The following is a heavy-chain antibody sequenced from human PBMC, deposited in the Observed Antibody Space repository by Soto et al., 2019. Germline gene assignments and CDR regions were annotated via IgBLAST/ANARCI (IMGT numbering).Heavy chain of an antibody. V-gene: IGHV3-30*18. Sequence: QVHLVESGGGVVQPGRSLRLSCAASGFTFNNFGMYWVRQAPGKGLERVAVISYDGSNTFYVDSVKGRFTISRDNSKNTVYLPMNSLRADDTAVYYCAKNIYGEVTAMDYFDYWGQGTRVTVAS. CDR1: GFTFNNFG. J-gene: IGHJ4*02. D-gene: IGHD2-21*02. CDR3: AKNIYGEVTAMDYFDY. CDR2: ISYDGSNT.